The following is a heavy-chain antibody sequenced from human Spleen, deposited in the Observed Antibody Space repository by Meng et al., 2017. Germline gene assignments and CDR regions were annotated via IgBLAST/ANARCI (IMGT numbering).Heavy chain of an antibody. D-gene: IGHD4-11*01. CDR2: INHSGST. V-gene: IGHV4-34*01. J-gene: IGHJ4*02. CDR3: ARGPTTMAHDFDY. CDR1: GGSFSDYY. Sequence: QVQLQQWGEGLLKPSGTRSLTCVVSGGSFSDYYWSWIRQPPGKGLEWIGEINHSGSTNYNPSLESRATISVDTSQNNLSLKLSSVTAADSAVYYCARGPTTMAHDFDYWGQGTLVTVSS.